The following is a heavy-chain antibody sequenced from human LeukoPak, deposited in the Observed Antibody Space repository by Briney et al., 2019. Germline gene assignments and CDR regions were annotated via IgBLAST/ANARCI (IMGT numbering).Heavy chain of an antibody. CDR2: INSGGDT. J-gene: IGHJ4*02. D-gene: IGHD2-21*01. Sequence: GGSLRLSCAVSGFSVSDKHMAWVRQAPGKGLKWASVINSGGDTNYADSVKGRFTISRDISKNTVFLQMDNLSSDDTAVYYCVMAPPGDWGLGTLVTVSS. CDR1: GFSVSDKH. V-gene: IGHV3-53*01. CDR3: VMAPPGD.